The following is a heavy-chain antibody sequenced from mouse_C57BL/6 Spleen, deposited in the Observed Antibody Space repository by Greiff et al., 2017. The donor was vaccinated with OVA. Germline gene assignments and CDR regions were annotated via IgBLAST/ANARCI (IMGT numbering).Heavy chain of an antibody. D-gene: IGHD1-1*01. CDR2: IHPSDSDT. J-gene: IGHJ1*03. CDR1: GYTFNSYW. V-gene: IGHV1-74*01. CDR3: AIYYGSSGYFDV. Sequence: VQLQQPGAELVKPGASVKVSCKASGYTFNSYWMHWVKQRPGQGLEWIGRIHPSDSDTKYTQKFKGKATLTVDTSSSTAYMQLSSLTSDDSAVYYCAIYYGSSGYFDVWGTGTTVTVSS.